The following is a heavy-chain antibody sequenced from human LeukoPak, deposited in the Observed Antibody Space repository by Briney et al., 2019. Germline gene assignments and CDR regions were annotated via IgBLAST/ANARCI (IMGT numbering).Heavy chain of an antibody. CDR3: ARRLVGTPDYFDY. Sequence: PGGSLRLSCAASGFTFSSFGMHWVRQAPGKGLEWVANINQDGSDKYYVDSVKGRSTISRDNAKNSLYLQMNSLRAEDTGVYYCARRLVGTPDYFDYWGQGTLVTVSS. CDR2: INQDGSDK. J-gene: IGHJ4*02. D-gene: IGHD4-23*01. CDR1: GFTFSSFG. V-gene: IGHV3-7*01.